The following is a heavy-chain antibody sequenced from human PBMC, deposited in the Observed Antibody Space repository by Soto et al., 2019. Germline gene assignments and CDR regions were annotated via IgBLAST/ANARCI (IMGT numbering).Heavy chain of an antibody. D-gene: IGHD6-19*01. CDR1: GYTFTSYD. Sequence: QVQLVQSGAEVKKPGASVKVSCKASGYTFTSYDFIWVGQATGPGLEWMGWMNPSTGNTDSAEKFQGRPTMTRNTPISTVYMELSSLSFEDTAVYYCARGRIIVAGGFDPWGQGTLVTVSS. CDR3: ARGRIIVAGGFDP. J-gene: IGHJ5*02. CDR2: MNPSTGNT. V-gene: IGHV1-8*01.